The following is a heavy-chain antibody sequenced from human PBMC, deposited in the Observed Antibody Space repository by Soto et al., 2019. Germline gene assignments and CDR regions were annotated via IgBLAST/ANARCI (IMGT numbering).Heavy chain of an antibody. CDR3: ARVQSGSYALYYFDY. V-gene: IGHV4-59*01. CDR2: IYYSGST. Sequence: SETLSLTCTVSGGSISGYYWSWIRQPPGQGLEWIGYIYYSGSTNYNPSLKSRVTISVGTSKNQFSLRLSSVTAADTAVYYCARVQSGSYALYYFDYWGQGTLVTVSS. J-gene: IGHJ4*02. CDR1: GGSISGYY. D-gene: IGHD1-26*01.